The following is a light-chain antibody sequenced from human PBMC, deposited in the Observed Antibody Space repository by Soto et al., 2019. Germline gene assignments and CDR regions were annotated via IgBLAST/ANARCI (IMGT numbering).Light chain of an antibody. J-gene: IGKJ1*01. V-gene: IGKV2-28*01. CDR1: QRVLHRDGYIC. Sequence: VMTLTPLSLPVTPGEPASISCRSSQRVLHRDGYICLNWFLRKPGQSPQLLIYLGSNRATGVPDRFTGSGSGTDFTLKISRVEAEDVGVYYCMQALQTPCTFGQGTKVDIK. CDR2: LGS. CDR3: MQALQTPCT.